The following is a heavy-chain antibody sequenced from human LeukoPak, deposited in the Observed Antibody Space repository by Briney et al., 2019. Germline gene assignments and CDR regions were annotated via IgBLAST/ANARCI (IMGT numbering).Heavy chain of an antibody. D-gene: IGHD1-26*01. CDR3: ARENSGSYREFDY. CDR2: IYPSGST. CDR1: GGPMSRYH. Sequence: SETLCLPCTVSGGPMSRYHWTWLRQPAGKGLEWIGRIYPSGSTNYNPSLKSRVTMSVDTSKNQFSLKLSSVTAADTAVYYCARENSGSYREFDYWGQGTLVTVSS. V-gene: IGHV4-4*07. J-gene: IGHJ4*02.